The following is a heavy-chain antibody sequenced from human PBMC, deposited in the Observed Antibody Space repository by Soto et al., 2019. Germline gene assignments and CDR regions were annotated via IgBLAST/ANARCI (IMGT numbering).Heavy chain of an antibody. Sequence: QVQLVESGGGVVQPGRSLRLSCAASGFTFSSYAMHWVRQAPGKGLEWVAVISYDGSNEYYADSVKGRFSISRDNSKNTIYLQMNSLRPEDTAVYHCARDLGYCTSTRCYSSQGPLDYWGQGTLVTVSS. J-gene: IGHJ4*02. V-gene: IGHV3-30-3*01. CDR3: ARDLGYCTSTRCYSSQGPLDY. D-gene: IGHD2-2*01. CDR1: GFTFSSYA. CDR2: ISYDGSNE.